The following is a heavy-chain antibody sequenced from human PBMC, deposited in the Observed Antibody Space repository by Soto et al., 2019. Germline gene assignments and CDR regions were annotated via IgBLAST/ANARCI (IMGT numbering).Heavy chain of an antibody. D-gene: IGHD2-15*01. CDR1: GGSISSGGYY. V-gene: IGHV4-31*03. J-gene: IGHJ6*02. Sequence: PSETLSLTCTVSGGSISSGGYYWSWIRQHPGKGLEWIGYIYYSGSTYYNPSLKSRVTISVDTSKNQFSLKLSSVTAADTAVYYCASSVVVVRDYGMDVWGQGTTVAVSS. CDR2: IYYSGST. CDR3: ASSVVVVRDYGMDV.